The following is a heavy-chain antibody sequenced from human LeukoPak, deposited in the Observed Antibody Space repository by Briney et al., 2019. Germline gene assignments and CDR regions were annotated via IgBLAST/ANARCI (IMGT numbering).Heavy chain of an antibody. CDR1: GYTFTASY. J-gene: IGHJ4*02. CDR3: ARGGQIYDYVWGSYLEY. V-gene: IGHV1-2*02. CDR2: INPSSGAT. Sequence: GASVTVSCKASGYTFTASYIHWVRQAPGQGLEWMGWINPSSGATNSAQKFLGRVTMTRDTSMSTVYMELSRLTSDDTAVYYCARGGQIYDYVWGSYLEYWGQGTLVTVSS. D-gene: IGHD3-16*02.